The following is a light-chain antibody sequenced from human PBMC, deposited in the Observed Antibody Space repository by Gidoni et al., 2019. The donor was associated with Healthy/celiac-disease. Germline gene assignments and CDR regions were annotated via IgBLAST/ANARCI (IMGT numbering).Light chain of an antibody. Sequence: EIVLTQSPATLSLSPGERAPPSCTASQSVSSYLAWYQQKPGQAPRLLIYDASNRATGIPARFSGSGSGTDFTLTISSLEPEDFAVYYCQQRSNWPLTFGGGTKVEIK. CDR1: QSVSSY. J-gene: IGKJ4*01. CDR2: DAS. CDR3: QQRSNWPLT. V-gene: IGKV3-11*01.